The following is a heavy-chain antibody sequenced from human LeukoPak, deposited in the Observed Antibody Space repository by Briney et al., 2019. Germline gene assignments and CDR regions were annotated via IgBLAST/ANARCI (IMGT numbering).Heavy chain of an antibody. CDR1: GFTFSSYE. CDR3: AKQAAAGGVFDY. Sequence: GGSLRLSCAASGFTFSSYEMNWVRQAPGKGLEWVSAISGSGGSTYYADSVKGRFTISRDNSKNTLYLQMNSLRAEDTAVYYCAKQAAAGGVFDYWGQGTLVTVSS. J-gene: IGHJ4*02. V-gene: IGHV3-23*01. D-gene: IGHD6-13*01. CDR2: ISGSGGST.